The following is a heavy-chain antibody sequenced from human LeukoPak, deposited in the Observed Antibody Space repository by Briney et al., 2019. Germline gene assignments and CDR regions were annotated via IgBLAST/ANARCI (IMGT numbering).Heavy chain of an antibody. V-gene: IGHV4-39*01. D-gene: IGHD3-10*01. CDR1: GGSISGSSYC. CDR2: IYYSGST. CDR3: ARHYGP. Sequence: SETLSLTCTVSGGSISGSSYCWGWIRQPPGKGLEWIGSIYYSGSTYYNPSLKSRVTISVDTSKNQFSLKLNSVTATDTAVYYRARHYGPWGQGTLVTVSS. J-gene: IGHJ4*02.